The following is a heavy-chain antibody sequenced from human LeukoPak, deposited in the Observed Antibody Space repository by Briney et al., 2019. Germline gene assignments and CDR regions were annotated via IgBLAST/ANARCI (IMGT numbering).Heavy chain of an antibody. CDR1: GGSISSGGYF. J-gene: IGHJ4*02. CDR3: AIFDYGGNSDYFDY. D-gene: IGHD4-23*01. Sequence: SQTLSLTCTVSGGSISSGGYFWSWIRQPPGKGLEWIGAINHSGSTNYNPSLKSRVTISVDTSKNQFSLKLSSVTAADTAVYYCAIFDYGGNSDYFDYWGQGTLVTVSS. V-gene: IGHV4-39*07. CDR2: INHSGST.